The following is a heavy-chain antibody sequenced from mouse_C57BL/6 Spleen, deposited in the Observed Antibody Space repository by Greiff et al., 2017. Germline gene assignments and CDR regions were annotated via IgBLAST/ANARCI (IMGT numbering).Heavy chain of an antibody. CDR2: INYDGSST. CDR3: ARDRGYDGYYSWYFDV. D-gene: IGHD2-3*01. CDR1: GFTFSDYY. J-gene: IGHJ1*03. Sequence: VHLVESEGGLVQPGSSMKLSCTASGFTFSDYYMAWVRQVPEKGLEWVANINYDGSSTYYLDSLKSRFIISRDNAKNILYLQMSSLKSEDTATYYGARDRGYDGYYSWYFDVWGTGTTVTVSS. V-gene: IGHV5-16*01.